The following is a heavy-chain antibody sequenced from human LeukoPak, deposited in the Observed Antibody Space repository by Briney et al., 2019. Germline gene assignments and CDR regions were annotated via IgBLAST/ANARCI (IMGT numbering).Heavy chain of an antibody. Sequence: SETLSLTCTVSGGSISSGYWSWIRQPPGKGLEWIGYIYYSGSTNYNPSLKSRVTISVDTSKNQFSLKLSSVTAADMAVYYCARDGVNYYDISGYDIWGRGTLVTVSS. CDR2: IYYSGST. D-gene: IGHD3-22*01. J-gene: IGHJ4*02. CDR3: ARDGVNYYDISGYDI. CDR1: GGSISSGY. V-gene: IGHV4-59*01.